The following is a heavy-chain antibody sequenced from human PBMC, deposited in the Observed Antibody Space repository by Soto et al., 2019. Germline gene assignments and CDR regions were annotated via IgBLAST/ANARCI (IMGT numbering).Heavy chain of an antibody. CDR3: ARSQGGSSSLDIYYYYYYGMDV. D-gene: IGHD2-15*01. CDR2: IIPIFGTA. Sequence: QVQLVQSGAEVKKPGSSVKVSCKAPGGTFSSYAISWVRQAPGQGLEWMGGIIPIFGTAKYAQKFQGRVTITPDESTSTGYMELRSLRSEDTAVYYCARSQGGSSSLDIYYYYYYGMDVWGQGTTVTVSS. CDR1: GGTFSSYA. V-gene: IGHV1-69*01. J-gene: IGHJ6*02.